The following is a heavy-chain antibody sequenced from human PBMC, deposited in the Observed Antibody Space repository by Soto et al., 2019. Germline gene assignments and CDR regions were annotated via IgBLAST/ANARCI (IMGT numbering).Heavy chain of an antibody. CDR1: GGTFSSYA. Sequence: SVKVSCKASGGTFSSYAISWVRQAPGQGLEWMGGIIPIFGTANYAQKFQGRVTITADESTSTAYMELSSLRSEDTAVYYCARDGNPSGSYLYKWFDPWGQGTMGSVSA. J-gene: IGHJ5*02. CDR2: IIPIFGTA. V-gene: IGHV1-69*13. CDR3: ARDGNPSGSYLYKWFDP. D-gene: IGHD1-26*01.